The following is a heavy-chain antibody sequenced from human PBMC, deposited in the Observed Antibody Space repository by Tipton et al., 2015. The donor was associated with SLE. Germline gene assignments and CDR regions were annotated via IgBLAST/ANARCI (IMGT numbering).Heavy chain of an antibody. CDR3: AKDRYGDPGGAFDS. J-gene: IGHJ4*02. CDR1: GFTFSNYA. Sequence: SLRLSCAASGFTFSNYAMNWVRQAPGKGLEWVSVISGRGSSRNYADSVKGRFTISRDNSKNTLYVQMNSLIVEDTAIYYCAKDRYGDPGGAFDSWGQGTLGTVSS. D-gene: IGHD4-17*01. CDR2: ISGRGSSR. V-gene: IGHV3-23*01.